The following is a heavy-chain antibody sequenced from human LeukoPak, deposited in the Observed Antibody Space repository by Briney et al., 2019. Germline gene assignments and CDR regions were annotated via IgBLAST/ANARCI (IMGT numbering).Heavy chain of an antibody. CDR2: ISSDGNSK. D-gene: IGHD3-10*01. V-gene: IGHV3-30*03. CDR1: GFTFTTSG. J-gene: IGHJ4*02. Sequence: GGSLRLSCAASGFTFTTSGMHWVRQAPGKGLEWVALISSDGNSKDYADSVKGRFTISRDNAKNTVSLQMNSLRAEDTAIYYCASGRRRTYGWGSSFDYWGQGTLVTVSS. CDR3: ASGRRRTYGWGSSFDY.